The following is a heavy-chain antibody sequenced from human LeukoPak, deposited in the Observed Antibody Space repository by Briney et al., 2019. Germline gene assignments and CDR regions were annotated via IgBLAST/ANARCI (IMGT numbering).Heavy chain of an antibody. CDR2: IYHTGRT. J-gene: IGHJ6*03. D-gene: IGHD5-18*01. CDR1: AYSISSGYY. CDR3: ARVGGYSRYYYMDV. Sequence: SETLSLTCTVSAYSISSGYYWGWIRQPPGKGLEWIGSIYHTGRTYYNPSLESRVTISVDTSKNQFSLKLSSVTAADTAVYYCARVGGYSRYYYMDVWGKGTTVTVSS. V-gene: IGHV4-38-2*02.